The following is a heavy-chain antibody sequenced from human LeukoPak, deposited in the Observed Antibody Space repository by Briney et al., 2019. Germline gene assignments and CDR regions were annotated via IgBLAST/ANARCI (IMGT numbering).Heavy chain of an antibody. CDR2: IYYIGNT. CDR1: GGSISSGDYY. J-gene: IGHJ3*02. Sequence: PSETLSLTCTVSGGSISSGDYYWSWIRQPPGKGLEWIGYIYYIGNTFYNPSLKSRVTISVDTSKNQFSLKLSSVTAADTAVYYCARYTHIVVVPAAPPRQRNAFDIWGQGTMVTVSS. V-gene: IGHV4-30-4*01. D-gene: IGHD2-2*01. CDR3: ARYTHIVVVPAAPPRQRNAFDI.